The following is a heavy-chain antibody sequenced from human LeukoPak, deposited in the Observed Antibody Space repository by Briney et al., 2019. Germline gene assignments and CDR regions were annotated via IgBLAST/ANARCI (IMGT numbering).Heavy chain of an antibody. D-gene: IGHD2-15*01. CDR1: GVSLSNYY. CDR2: IYYSGST. J-gene: IGHJ4*02. CDR3: ARGPIYSYYFDY. V-gene: IGHV4-59*01. Sequence: SETLSLTCTVSGVSLSNYYWSWIRQPPGKGLEWIGYIYYSGSTNCDPSLKSRVTMSVDTSKNQFSLNLSSVTAADTAVYYCARGPIYSYYFDYWGQGTLVAVSS.